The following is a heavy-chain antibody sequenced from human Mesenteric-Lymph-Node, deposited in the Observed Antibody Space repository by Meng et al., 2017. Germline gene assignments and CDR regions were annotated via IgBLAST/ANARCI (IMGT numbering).Heavy chain of an antibody. Sequence: QLQLQASGPGLVKPSETLSPTCTVSGGSISSSSYYWGWIRQPPGKGLEWIGSIYYSGSTYYNPSLKSRVTISVDTSKNQFSLKLSSVTAADTAVYYCARIAVAGTFDYWGQGTLVTVSS. CDR3: ARIAVAGTFDY. CDR2: IYYSGST. J-gene: IGHJ4*02. V-gene: IGHV4-39*01. D-gene: IGHD6-19*01. CDR1: GGSISSSSYY.